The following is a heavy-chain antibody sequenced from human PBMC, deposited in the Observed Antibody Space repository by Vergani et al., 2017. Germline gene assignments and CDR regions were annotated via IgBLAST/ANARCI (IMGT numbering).Heavy chain of an antibody. Sequence: QVQLQQWGAGLLKPSETPSLTCAVYGGSFSGYYWSWIRQPPGKGLEWIGEINHSGSTNYNPSLKSRVTLSVDTSKNQFSLKLSSVTAADTAVYYCVRGEQWLLTESAFDIWGQGTMVTVSS. D-gene: IGHD6-19*01. CDR3: VRGEQWLLTESAFDI. CDR2: INHSGST. J-gene: IGHJ3*02. V-gene: IGHV4-34*01. CDR1: GGSFSGYY.